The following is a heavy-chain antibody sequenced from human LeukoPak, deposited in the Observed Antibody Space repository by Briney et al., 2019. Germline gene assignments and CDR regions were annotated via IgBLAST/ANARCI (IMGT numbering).Heavy chain of an antibody. D-gene: IGHD3-3*01. CDR3: ARGEKRFLERFLDTFDI. CDR1: GGSMSSGSYY. V-gene: IGHV4-31*03. Sequence: SETLSLTCTVSGGSMSSGSYYWSWIRQHPGKGLEWFGYIYYSGSTDHNPSLKSRVTISVDTSKNQFSLKLDSVTAADTAVYYCARGEKRFLERFLDTFDIWGQGTMVTVSS. J-gene: IGHJ3*02. CDR2: IYYSGST.